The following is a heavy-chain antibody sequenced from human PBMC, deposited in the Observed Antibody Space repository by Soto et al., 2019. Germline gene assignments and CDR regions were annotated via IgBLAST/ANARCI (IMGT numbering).Heavy chain of an antibody. Sequence: GGSLRLSCAASGFTFSNYAMSWVRQAPGKGLEWVSGIYSGGGSTYYADSVKGRFTVSRDSSKSTLYLQMNSLRAEDTAVYYCAKGQKAIVTCFDYWGQGTLVTVSS. CDR1: GFTFSNYA. D-gene: IGHD2-15*01. V-gene: IGHV3-23*01. CDR2: IYSGGGST. CDR3: AKGQKAIVTCFDY. J-gene: IGHJ4*02.